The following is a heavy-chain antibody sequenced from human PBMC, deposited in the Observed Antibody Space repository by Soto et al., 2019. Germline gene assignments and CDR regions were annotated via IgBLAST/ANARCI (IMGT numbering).Heavy chain of an antibody. J-gene: IGHJ4*02. CDR3: ARHFRSNSYGPPYYLDY. CDR2: IYYSGST. Sequence: PSETLSLTCTVSGGSISSSSYYWGWSRQPPGKGLEWIGSIYYSGSTYYNPSLKSRVTISVDTSKTQFSLKLSSVTAADTAVYFCARHFRSNSYGPPYYLDYWGQGTLVTVSS. V-gene: IGHV4-39*01. D-gene: IGHD5-18*01. CDR1: GGSISSSSYY.